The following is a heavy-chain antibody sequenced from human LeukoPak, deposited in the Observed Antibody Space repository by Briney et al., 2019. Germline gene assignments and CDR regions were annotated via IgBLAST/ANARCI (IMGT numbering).Heavy chain of an antibody. J-gene: IGHJ1*01. CDR1: GFTFSNAW. CDR2: IKSKTDGGTT. Sequence: PGGSLRLSCAASGFTFSNAWMSWVRQAPGKGLEWVGRIKSKTDGGTTDYAAPVRGRFTISRDDSNNTLYLKMNSLKTEDTAVYYCTTEPDIVVGDEYFQHWGQGTLVTVSS. V-gene: IGHV3-15*01. D-gene: IGHD2-2*01. CDR3: TTEPDIVVGDEYFQH.